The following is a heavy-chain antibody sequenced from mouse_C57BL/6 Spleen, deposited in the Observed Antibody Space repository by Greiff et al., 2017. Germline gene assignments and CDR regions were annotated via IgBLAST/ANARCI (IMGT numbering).Heavy chain of an antibody. J-gene: IGHJ4*01. CDR1: GYTFTSYW. CDR2: IDPNSGGT. Sequence: VKLVESGAELVKPGASVKLSCKASGYTFTSYWMHWVKQRPGRGLEWIGRIDPNSGGTKYNEKFKSKATLTVDKPSSTAYMQLSSLTSEDSAVYYCARGDYSNYHYAMDYWGQGTSVTVSS. V-gene: IGHV1-72*01. CDR3: ARGDYSNYHYAMDY. D-gene: IGHD2-5*01.